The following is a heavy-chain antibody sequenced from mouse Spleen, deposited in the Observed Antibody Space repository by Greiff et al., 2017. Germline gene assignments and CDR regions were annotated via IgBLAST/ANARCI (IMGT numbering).Heavy chain of an antibody. CDR1: GYAFTNYL. V-gene: IGHV1-54*01. Sequence: QVQLQQSGAELVRPGTSVKVSCKASGYAFTNYLIEWVKQRPGQGLEWIGVINPGSGGTNYNEKFKGKATLTADKSSSTAYMQLSSLTSDDSAVYFCARSYYDYDVGAMDYWGQGTSVTVSS. D-gene: IGHD2-4*01. CDR3: ARSYYDYDVGAMDY. J-gene: IGHJ4*01. CDR2: INPGSGGT.